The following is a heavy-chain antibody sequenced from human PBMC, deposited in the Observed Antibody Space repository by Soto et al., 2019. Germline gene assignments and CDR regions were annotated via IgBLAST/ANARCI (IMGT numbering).Heavy chain of an antibody. CDR3: ARETPAFGGVRVQR. CDR2: ISSSSSYI. D-gene: IGHD3-16*01. V-gene: IGHV3-21*01. CDR1: GFTFSSYS. Sequence: EVQLVESGGGLVKPGGSLRLSCAASGFTFSSYSMNWVRQAPGKGLEWVSSISSSSSYIYYADSVKGRFTISRDNAKNSLYLQMNSLGAEDTAVYYCARETPAFGGVRVQRWGQGTLVTVSS. J-gene: IGHJ4*02.